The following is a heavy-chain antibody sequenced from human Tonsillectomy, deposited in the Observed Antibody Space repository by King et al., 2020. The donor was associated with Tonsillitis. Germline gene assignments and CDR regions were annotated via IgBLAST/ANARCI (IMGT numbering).Heavy chain of an antibody. D-gene: IGHD3-3*01. CDR3: ARDLRSDLYGMDV. CDR2: ISYDGSNK. CDR1: GFTFSSYA. Sequence: VQLVESGGGVVQPGRSLRLSCAASGFTFSSYAMHWVRQAPGKGLEGVAVISYDGSNKYYADPVKGRFTISRDNSKNTLYLQMNSLRAEDTAVYYCARDLRSDLYGMDVWGQGTTVTVSS. V-gene: IGHV3-30-3*01. J-gene: IGHJ6*02.